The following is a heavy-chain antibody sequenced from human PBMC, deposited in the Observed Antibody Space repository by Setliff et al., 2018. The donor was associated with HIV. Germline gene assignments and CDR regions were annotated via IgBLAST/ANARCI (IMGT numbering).Heavy chain of an antibody. CDR1: GGSVTSSLYY. CDR2: IYYGGTT. CDR3: GAGSNYDDSGYYPPYFDY. J-gene: IGHJ4*02. Sequence: SETLSLTCTVSGGSVTSSLYYWGWIRQPPGKGLEWIGTIYYGGTTYYNPSLRSRVTISVDTSRNRFFLKLTSVTAADTAVYYCGAGSNYDDSGYYPPYFDYWGQGALVTVSS. D-gene: IGHD3-3*01. V-gene: IGHV4-39*01.